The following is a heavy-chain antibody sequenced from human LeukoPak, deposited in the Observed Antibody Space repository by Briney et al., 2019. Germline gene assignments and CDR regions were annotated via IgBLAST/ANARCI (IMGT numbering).Heavy chain of an antibody. CDR3: AREASSIAVAGYFDY. J-gene: IGHJ4*02. CDR2: IYYSGST. Sequence: SETLSLTCTVSGGSISSGGYYWSWIRQHPGKGLEWIGYIYYSGSTYYNPSLKSRVTISVDTSKNQFSLKLSSVTAADTAVYYCAREASSIAVAGYFDYWGQGTLVTVSS. D-gene: IGHD6-19*01. CDR1: GGSISSGGYY. V-gene: IGHV4-31*03.